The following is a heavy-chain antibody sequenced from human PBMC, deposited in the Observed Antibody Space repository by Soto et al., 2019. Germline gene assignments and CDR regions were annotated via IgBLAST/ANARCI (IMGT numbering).Heavy chain of an antibody. CDR2: IIPIFGTA. V-gene: IGHV1-69*01. D-gene: IGHD6-19*01. CDR3: ARLRIAVAGTGGWFDP. J-gene: IGHJ5*02. CDR1: GGTFSSYA. Sequence: QVQLVQSGAEVKKPGSSVKVSCKASGGTFSSYAISWVRQAPGQGLEWMGGIIPIFGTANYAQKFQGRVTITADESTSTAYMELGSLRSEATAVYYCARLRIAVAGTGGWFDPWGQGTLVTVSS.